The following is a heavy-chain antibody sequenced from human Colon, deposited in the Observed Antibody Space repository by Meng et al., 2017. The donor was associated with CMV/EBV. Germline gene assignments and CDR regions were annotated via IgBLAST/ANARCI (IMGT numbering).Heavy chain of an antibody. CDR3: ARDVGD. V-gene: IGHV3-53*05. CDR1: GFDVSDNH. J-gene: IGHJ4*02. CDR2: IYSGGSM. Sequence: GGSLRLSCAASGFDVSDNHINWVRQAPGKGLEWVSLIYSGGSMYYADSVKGRFTISRDNSKNSLYLQMNSLRAEDTAVYYCARDVGDWSQGTLVTVSS. D-gene: IGHD3-16*01.